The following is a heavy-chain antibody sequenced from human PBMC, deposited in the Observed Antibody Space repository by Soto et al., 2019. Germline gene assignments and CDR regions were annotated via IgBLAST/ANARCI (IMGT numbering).Heavy chain of an antibody. J-gene: IGHJ4*02. CDR2: IIPVFGST. V-gene: IGHV1-69*01. D-gene: IGHD4-17*01. Sequence: QVRLVQSGPEVKKPGSAVKVSCNATGDLFSRIAFNWVRQAPGQGLEWMGRIIPVFGSTIYAQHLQGRLTITADESTETAYMELTTLTADDTAMYYCARDRHDFGDYIGPRDWGQGTLVIVSS. CDR3: ARDRHDFGDYIGPRD. CDR1: GDLFSRIA.